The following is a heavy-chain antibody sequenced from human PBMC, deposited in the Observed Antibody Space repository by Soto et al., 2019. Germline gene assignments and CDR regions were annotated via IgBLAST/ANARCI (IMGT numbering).Heavy chain of an antibody. CDR3: ARHNYGSGSTYFDY. V-gene: IGHV4-59*08. D-gene: IGHD3-10*01. J-gene: IGHJ4*02. Sequence: NPSETLSLTCTVSGGSISGYYWSWIRQPPGKGLEWIGYIYYSGSTNYNPSLKSRVTISVDTSKNQFSLKLNSMTAADTAVYYCARHNYGSGSTYFDYWGQGTLVTVSS. CDR2: IYYSGST. CDR1: GGSISGYY.